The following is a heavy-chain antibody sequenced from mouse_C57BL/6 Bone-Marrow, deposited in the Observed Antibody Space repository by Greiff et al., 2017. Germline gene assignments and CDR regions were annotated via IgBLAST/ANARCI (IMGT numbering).Heavy chain of an antibody. CDR1: GYTFTDYY. CDR3: ARGVDYFDY. J-gene: IGHJ2*01. CDR2: IYPGSGNT. Sequence: VHLVESGAELVRPGASVKLSCKASGYTFTDYYINWVKQRPGQGLEWIARIYPGSGNTYYNEKFKGKATLTAEKSSSTAYMQLSSLTSEDSAVYFCARGVDYFDYWGQGTTLTVSS. V-gene: IGHV1-76*01. D-gene: IGHD1-1*02.